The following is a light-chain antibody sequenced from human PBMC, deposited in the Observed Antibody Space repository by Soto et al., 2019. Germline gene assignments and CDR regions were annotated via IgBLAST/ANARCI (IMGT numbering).Light chain of an antibody. CDR3: QQRSNWPPWT. V-gene: IGKV3-11*01. CDR2: DAS. Sequence: EIVLTQSPATLSLSPGERATLSCRASQSVSSYLAWYQQKPGQAPRLLIYDASNRATGIPARFSGSGSGTDFTLTISSLEPEDFAAYYSQQRSNWPPWTLGQGTKVDIK. CDR1: QSVSSY. J-gene: IGKJ1*01.